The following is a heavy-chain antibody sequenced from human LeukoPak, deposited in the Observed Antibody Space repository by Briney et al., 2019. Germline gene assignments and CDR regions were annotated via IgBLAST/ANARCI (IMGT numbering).Heavy chain of an antibody. CDR3: ARALRTGQGDYVPVL. CDR1: GYKFTNYW. CDR2: IYPGDSET. Sequence: GESLKISCKASGYKFTNYWIGWVRPMPGKGLEWMTIIYPGDSETRYSPSFQGQVTISADKSIGTTYLQWSSLKASDTAIYYCARALRTGQGDYVPVLWGQGTLVTVSS. V-gene: IGHV5-51*01. D-gene: IGHD3-16*01. J-gene: IGHJ4*02.